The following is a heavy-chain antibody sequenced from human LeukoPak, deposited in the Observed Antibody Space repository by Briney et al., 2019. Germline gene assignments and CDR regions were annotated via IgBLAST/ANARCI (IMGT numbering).Heavy chain of an antibody. CDR2: IIPIFGTA. Sequence: GASVKVSCKASGGTFSSYAISWVRQAPGQGLEWMGGIIPIFGTANYAQKFQGRVTITTDESTSTAYMELSSLRSEDTAVYYCARGPFTWIQLWLGGAFDIWGQGTMVTVSS. CDR1: GGTFSSYA. CDR3: ARGPFTWIQLWLGGAFDI. J-gene: IGHJ3*02. V-gene: IGHV1-69*05. D-gene: IGHD5-18*01.